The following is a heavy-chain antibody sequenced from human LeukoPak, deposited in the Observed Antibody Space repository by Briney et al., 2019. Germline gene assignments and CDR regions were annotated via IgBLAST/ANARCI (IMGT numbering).Heavy chain of an antibody. D-gene: IGHD2-2*01. V-gene: IGHV4-39*07. CDR3: ARFRRGIVVVPAADWYFDL. CDR2: IYYSGST. CDR1: GGSISSSSYY. J-gene: IGHJ2*01. Sequence: PSEALSLTCTVSGGSISSSSYYWGWIRQPPVKGLEWIGSIYYSGSTYYNPSLKSRVTISVDKSKNQFSLKLSSVTAADTAVYYCARFRRGIVVVPAADWYFDLWGRGTLVTVSS.